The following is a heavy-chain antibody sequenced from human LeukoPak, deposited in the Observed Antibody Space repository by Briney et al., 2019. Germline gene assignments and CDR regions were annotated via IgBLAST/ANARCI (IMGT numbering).Heavy chain of an antibody. J-gene: IGHJ4*02. Sequence: PGGSLRLSCAASGFTFSSYAMHWVRQAPGQGLEWMGRIIPILGIANYAQKFQGRVTITADKSTSTAYMELSSLRSEDTAVYYCVLDYDSSGYYALSSFDYWGQGTLVTVSS. V-gene: IGHV1-69*04. D-gene: IGHD3-22*01. CDR1: GFTFSSYA. CDR2: IIPILGIA. CDR3: VLDYDSSGYYALSSFDY.